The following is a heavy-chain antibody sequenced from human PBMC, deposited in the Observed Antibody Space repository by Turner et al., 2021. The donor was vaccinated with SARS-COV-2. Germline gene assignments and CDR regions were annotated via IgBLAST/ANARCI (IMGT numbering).Heavy chain of an antibody. CDR2: ISGGEGGT. D-gene: IGHD2-2*01. J-gene: IGHJ4*02. CDR1: GFTFGTYA. V-gene: IGHV3-23*01. CDR3: ARKGNTMPGGNYFDY. Sequence: EVQLLQSGGGLVRPGGSLRLSCASSGFTFGTYAMNWVRQAPGKGLEWVAAISGGEGGTYYADSVKGLFTVSRDNSKNTLYLQMNSLRAEDTAVYYCARKGNTMPGGNYFDYWGQGTLVTVSS.